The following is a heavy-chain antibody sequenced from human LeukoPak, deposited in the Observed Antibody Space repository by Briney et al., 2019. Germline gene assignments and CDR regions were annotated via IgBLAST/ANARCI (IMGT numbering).Heavy chain of an antibody. V-gene: IGHV3-23*01. CDR1: GFTFSSSA. Sequence: TGGSLRLSCAASGFTFSSSAMSWVRQAPGKGLEWVSGITNGGGGTYYADSVKGRFTIPRDNSKNTLYLQMNSLRAEDTAVYYCAKATVVPAAMGSFDCWGQGTLVTVSS. CDR3: AKATVVPAAMGSFDC. D-gene: IGHD2-2*01. CDR2: ITNGGGGT. J-gene: IGHJ4*02.